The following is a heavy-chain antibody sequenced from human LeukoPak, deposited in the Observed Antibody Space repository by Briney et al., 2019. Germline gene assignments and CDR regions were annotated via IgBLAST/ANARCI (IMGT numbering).Heavy chain of an antibody. CDR1: GYTFTSYG. V-gene: IGHV1-18*01. J-gene: IGHJ4*02. Sequence: ASVTVSCKASGYTFTSYGISWVRQAPGQGLEWMGWISAYNGNTNYAQKLQGRVTMTTDTSTSTAYMELRSLRSDDTAVYYCARVSLRIASSSSRSLGYWGQGTLVTVSS. CDR2: ISAYNGNT. CDR3: ARVSLRIASSSSRSLGY. D-gene: IGHD6-6*01.